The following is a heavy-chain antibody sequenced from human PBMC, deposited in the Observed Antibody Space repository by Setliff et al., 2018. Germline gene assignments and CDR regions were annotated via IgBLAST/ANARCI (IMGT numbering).Heavy chain of an antibody. CDR1: GGTFSSYA. Sequence: GASVKVSCKASGGTFSSYAISWVRQAPGQGLEWMGGIIPIFGTSNYAHKFQGRVTITTDESRSTAYMELSSLRSEDTAVYYCAREDYNYGSGSFDHDYWGQGTLVTVSS. CDR2: IIPIFGTS. V-gene: IGHV1-69*05. J-gene: IGHJ4*02. D-gene: IGHD5-18*01. CDR3: AREDYNYGSGSFDHDY.